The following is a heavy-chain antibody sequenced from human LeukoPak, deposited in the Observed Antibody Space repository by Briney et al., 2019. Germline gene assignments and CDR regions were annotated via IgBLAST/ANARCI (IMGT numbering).Heavy chain of an antibody. D-gene: IGHD3-10*01. Sequence: GGSLRLSSAASGFTFSSYAMSWVRQAPGKGLEWVSAISGSGGSTYYADSVKGRFTISRDNSKNTLYLQMNSLRAEDTAVYYCAKDCIRRPGTNMGCVDYWGQGTLVTVSS. CDR1: GFTFSSYA. V-gene: IGHV3-23*01. J-gene: IGHJ4*02. CDR3: AKDCIRRPGTNMGCVDY. CDR2: ISGSGGST.